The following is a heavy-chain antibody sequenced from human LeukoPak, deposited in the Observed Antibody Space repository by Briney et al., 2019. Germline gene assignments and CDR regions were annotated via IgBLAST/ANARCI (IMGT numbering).Heavy chain of an antibody. CDR3: AREVIAPAALDF. J-gene: IGHJ4*02. CDR1: GFTFSNYG. D-gene: IGHD2-2*01. Sequence: KSGGSLRLSCVGSGFTFSNYGMKWVRQAPGKGLEWVSSISSSSGYIYYADSVKGRFTISRDKDSLYLQMNSLKAEDTAVYYCAREVIAPAALDFWGQGTPVTVSS. CDR2: ISSSSGYI. V-gene: IGHV3-21*01.